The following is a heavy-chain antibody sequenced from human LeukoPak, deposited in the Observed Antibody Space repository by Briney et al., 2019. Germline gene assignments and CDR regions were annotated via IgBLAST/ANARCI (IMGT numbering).Heavy chain of an antibody. J-gene: IGHJ4*02. D-gene: IGHD7-27*01. CDR3: AKDRDGDLFDY. CDR1: GFTFSSYG. CDR2: ISYDGSNK. Sequence: GGSLRLSCAASGFTFSSYGMHWVRQAPGKGLEWVAVISYDGSNKYYADSVKGRFTISRDNSKNTLYLQMNSLGAEDTAVYYCAKDRDGDLFDYWGQGTLVTVSS. V-gene: IGHV3-30*18.